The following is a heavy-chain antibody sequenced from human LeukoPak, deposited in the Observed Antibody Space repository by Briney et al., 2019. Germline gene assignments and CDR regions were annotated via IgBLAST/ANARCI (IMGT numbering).Heavy chain of an antibody. D-gene: IGHD1-7*01. Sequence: PGGSLRLSCEVSGFTFDNNDMHWVRQTTGKGLEWVSAIGSAGYTYYADSVKGRFTISRDNSKNTLYLQMNSLRAEDTAVYYCARERTNWFDPWGQGTLVTVSS. CDR1: GFTFDNND. CDR3: ARERTNWFDP. CDR2: IGSAGYT. V-gene: IGHV3-13*01. J-gene: IGHJ5*02.